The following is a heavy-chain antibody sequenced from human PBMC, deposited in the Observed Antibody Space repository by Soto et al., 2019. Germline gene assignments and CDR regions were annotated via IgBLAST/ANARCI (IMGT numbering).Heavy chain of an antibody. CDR3: AKGYGYYFDS. Sequence: VQLVESGGGLVQPGGSLRLSCAASGFSFRNYWMSWVRQAPGKGLEWVLSIKHDGSETYPVDSVKGRFTSSRDNAENSVYLQMHSLRAEDTAVYFCAKGYGYYFDSWGQGTLVTVSS. D-gene: IGHD4-17*01. V-gene: IGHV3-7*03. J-gene: IGHJ4*02. CDR2: IKHDGSET. CDR1: GFSFRNYW.